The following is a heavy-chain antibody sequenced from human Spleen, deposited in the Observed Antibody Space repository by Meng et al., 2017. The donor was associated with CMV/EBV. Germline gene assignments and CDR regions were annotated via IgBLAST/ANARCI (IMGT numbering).Heavy chain of an antibody. CDR2: IKQDGSEK. CDR1: GFTFSSYW. V-gene: IGHV3-7*01. CDR3: ARDVVVPAATNYYYYGMDV. D-gene: IGHD2-2*01. Sequence: GGSLRLSCAASGFTFSSYWMSWVRQAPGKGLEWVANIKQDGSEKYYADSVKGRFTISRDNAKNSLYLQMNSLRAEDTAVYYCARDVVVPAATNYYYYGMDVWGQGTTVTVSS. J-gene: IGHJ6*02.